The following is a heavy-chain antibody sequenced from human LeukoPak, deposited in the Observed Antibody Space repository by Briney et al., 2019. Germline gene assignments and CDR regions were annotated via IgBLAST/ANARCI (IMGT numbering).Heavy chain of an antibody. CDR1: GDSVSTNSAT. D-gene: IGHD1-26*01. Sequence: SQTLSLTCAISGDSVSTNSATWAWLRQSPSRGLEWLGRTYYRSKWNNDYAVSMKSRITINPDTSKNQFSLQLNSVTPEDTAVYYCARLVGASWFDSWGQGTLVTVSS. V-gene: IGHV6-1*01. CDR2: TYYRSKWNN. J-gene: IGHJ5*01. CDR3: ARLVGASWFDS.